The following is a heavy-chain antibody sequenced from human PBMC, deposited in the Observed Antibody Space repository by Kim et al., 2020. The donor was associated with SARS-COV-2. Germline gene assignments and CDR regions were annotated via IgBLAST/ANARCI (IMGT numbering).Heavy chain of an antibody. J-gene: IGHJ6*02. CDR1: GFTFGDYA. CDR2: IRSKAYGGTT. Sequence: GGSLRLSCTASGFTFGDYAMSWVRQAPGKGLEWVGFIRSKAYGGTTEYAASVKGRFTISRDDSKSIAYLQMNSLKTEDTAVYYCTSQTIAAAGIYYYYYYGMDVWGQGTTVTVSS. D-gene: IGHD6-13*01. CDR3: TSQTIAAAGIYYYYYYGMDV. V-gene: IGHV3-49*04.